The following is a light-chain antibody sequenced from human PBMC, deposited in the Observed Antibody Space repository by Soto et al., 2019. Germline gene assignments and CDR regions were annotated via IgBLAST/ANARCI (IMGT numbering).Light chain of an antibody. CDR2: DAS. CDR1: RSISDW. J-gene: IGKJ1*01. V-gene: IGKV1-5*01. Sequence: DIQMTQSPSTLSPSVGDTVTITCRASRSISDWLAWYQQKPGKAPKLLIYDASSLESGVPSRFSGSGSGTEFTLTISSLQTDGFASYYCQQYDSYSWTFGQGTKVDIK. CDR3: QQYDSYSWT.